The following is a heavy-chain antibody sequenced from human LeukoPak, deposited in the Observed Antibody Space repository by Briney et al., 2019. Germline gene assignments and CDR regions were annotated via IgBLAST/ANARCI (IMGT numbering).Heavy chain of an antibody. CDR3: AREDSSGWYPTPFDY. Sequence: GGSLRLSCAASGFTFSSYWMHWVRQAPGKGLVWVAGINSDGSSTSYADSVKGRFTISRDNAKNTLYLQMNSLRAEDTAVYYCAREDSSGWYPTPFDYWGQGTLVTVSS. J-gene: IGHJ4*02. V-gene: IGHV3-74*01. CDR1: GFTFSSYW. CDR2: INSDGSST. D-gene: IGHD6-19*01.